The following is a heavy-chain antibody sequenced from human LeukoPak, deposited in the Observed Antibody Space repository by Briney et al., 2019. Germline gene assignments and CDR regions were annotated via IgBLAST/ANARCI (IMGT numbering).Heavy chain of an antibody. J-gene: IGHJ4*02. CDR1: GGSFSGYY. V-gene: IGHV4-34*01. Sequence: XETLSLTCAVYGGSFSGYYWSWIRQPPGKGLEGIGEINHSGSTNHNPSLKSRVTISVDTSKNQFSLKLSSVTAADTAVYYCARLRGYSGYDYWGNCLDYWGQGTLVTVSS. D-gene: IGHD5-12*01. CDR3: ARLRGYSGYDYWGNCLDY. CDR2: INHSGST.